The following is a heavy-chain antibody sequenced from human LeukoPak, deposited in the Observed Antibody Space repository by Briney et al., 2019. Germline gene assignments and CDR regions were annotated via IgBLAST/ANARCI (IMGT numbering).Heavy chain of an antibody. CDR3: ATNYGSGNTDHYFDY. Sequence: GGTLRFSCTASGFTFSTYAMSWVRPAPGKGLEWVSAISASGNTAYYADYLRGRFTISRDNSKSTLFLQMNSLTAEDTAVYYCATNYGSGNTDHYFDYWGQGTLVTVSS. D-gene: IGHD3-10*01. V-gene: IGHV3-23*01. CDR1: GFTFSTYA. J-gene: IGHJ4*02. CDR2: ISASGNTA.